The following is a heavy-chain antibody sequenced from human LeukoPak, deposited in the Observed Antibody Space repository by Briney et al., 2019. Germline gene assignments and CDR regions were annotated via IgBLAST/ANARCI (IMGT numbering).Heavy chain of an antibody. J-gene: IGHJ4*02. CDR3: ARDLKATIWDGRYFDY. CDR2: TYYRSKWYN. D-gene: IGHD5-24*01. Sequence: SQTLSLTCAISGDSVSSNGAAWNWIRQSPSRGLEWLGRTYYRSKWYNDYAVSVKSRITINPDTSKNQFSLQLNSVTPEDTAVYYCARDLKATIWDGRYFDYWGQGTLVTVSS. V-gene: IGHV6-1*01. CDR1: GDSVSSNGAA.